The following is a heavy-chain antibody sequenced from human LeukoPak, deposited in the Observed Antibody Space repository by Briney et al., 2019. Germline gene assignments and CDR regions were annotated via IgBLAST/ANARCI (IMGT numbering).Heavy chain of an antibody. V-gene: IGHV3-74*01. CDR3: AKDIGDDYGAPHYYYYGMDV. D-gene: IGHD4-17*01. CDR2: ISGDGSSI. J-gene: IGHJ6*02. CDR1: GFTFRNYY. Sequence: PGGSLRLSCVASGFTFRNYYMHWVRQVPGKGLVWVSRISGDGSSIFYADSVKGRFTISRDNAKNSLYLQMNSLRAEDTALYYYAKDIGDDYGAPHYYYYGMDVWGQGTTVTVSS.